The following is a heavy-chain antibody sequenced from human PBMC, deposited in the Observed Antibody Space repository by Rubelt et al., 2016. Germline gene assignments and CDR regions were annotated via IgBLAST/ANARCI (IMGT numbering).Heavy chain of an antibody. V-gene: IGHV4-4*07. CDR2: IYPSGST. Sequence: QVQLQESGPGLVKPSETLSLTCTVSGGSISSYYWSWIRQPAGKGLEWIGRIYPSGSTNYNPSLKSRVTMSVDASKNQFSRKLSFGTAADTAVYYCARGDPDRGSRTVTLDYWGQGTLVTVSS. CDR3: ARGDPDRGSRTVTLDY. CDR1: GGSISSYY. J-gene: IGHJ4*02. D-gene: IGHD4-17*01.